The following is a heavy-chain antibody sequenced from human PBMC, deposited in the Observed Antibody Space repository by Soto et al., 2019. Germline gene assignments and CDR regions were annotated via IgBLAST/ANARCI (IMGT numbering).Heavy chain of an antibody. V-gene: IGHV4-34*01. CDR1: GGCFSGYY. J-gene: IGHJ5*02. D-gene: IGHD6-13*01. CDR2: INHSGST. CDR3: ARGQGSSSWSNLFDP. Sequence: LVPLSLTCAVYGGCFSGYYWSWISQPQGKGLEWIGEINHSGSTNYNPSLKSRVTISVDTSKNQFSLKLSSVTAADTAVYYCARGQGSSSWSNLFDPWGQGTLVTVSS.